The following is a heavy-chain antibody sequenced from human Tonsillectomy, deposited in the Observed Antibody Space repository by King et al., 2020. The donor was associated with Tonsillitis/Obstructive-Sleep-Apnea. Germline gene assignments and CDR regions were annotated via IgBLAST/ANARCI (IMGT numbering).Heavy chain of an antibody. J-gene: IGHJ6*03. V-gene: IGHV1-46*01. D-gene: IGHD3-10*01. Sequence: VQLVQYGAEVKKPGASVKVSCKASGYTFTSYYMHWVRQAPGQGLEWMGIINPSGGSTSYAQKFQGRVTMTRDTSTSTVYMELSSLRSEDTAVYYCARDLGGYSCGSGGGMDVWGKGTTVTVSS. CDR2: INPSGGST. CDR3: ARDLGGYSCGSGGGMDV. CDR1: GYTFTSYY.